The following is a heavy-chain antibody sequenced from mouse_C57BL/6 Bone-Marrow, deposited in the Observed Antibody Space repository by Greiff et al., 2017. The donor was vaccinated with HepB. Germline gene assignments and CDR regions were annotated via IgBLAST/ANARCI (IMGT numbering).Heavy chain of an antibody. CDR2: SRNKANDYTT. V-gene: IGHV7-1*01. J-gene: IGHJ1*03. CDR1: GFTFSDFY. CDR3: ARDGWYFDV. Sequence: EVKLVDSGGGLVQSGRSLRLSCATSGFTFSDFYMEWVRQAPGKGLEWIAASRNKANDYTTEYSASVKGRFIVSRDTSQSILYLQMNALRAEDTAIYYCARDGWYFDVWGTGTTVTVSS.